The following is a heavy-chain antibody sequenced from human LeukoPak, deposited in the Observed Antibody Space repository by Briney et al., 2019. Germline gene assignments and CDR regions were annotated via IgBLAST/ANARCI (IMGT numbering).Heavy chain of an antibody. CDR2: ITGSGDAT. Sequence: PGGSLRLSCVASGFRVSTYTRSWVRQAPGKGLEWVSAITGSGDATSYADSVRGRFTISRDNAKNSLYLQMNSLRAEDTAVYYCARLLHRGMDVWGQGSTVTVSS. D-gene: IGHD3-22*01. CDR1: GFRVSTYT. V-gene: IGHV3-23*01. CDR3: ARLLHRGMDV. J-gene: IGHJ6*02.